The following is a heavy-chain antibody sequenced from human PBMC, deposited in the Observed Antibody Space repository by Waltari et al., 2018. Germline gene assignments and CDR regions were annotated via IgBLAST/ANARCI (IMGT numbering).Heavy chain of an antibody. CDR3: ARDGEGGGSTYYYYGMDV. V-gene: IGHV1-69*12. Sequence: QVQLVQSGAEVKKPGSSVKVSCKASGGTFSSYAISWVRQAPGQGLEWMGGISPIFGTANYAQKFQGRVTITADESTSTAYMELSSLRSEDTAVYYCARDGEGGGSTYYYYGMDVWGQGTTVTVSS. J-gene: IGHJ6*02. CDR1: GGTFSSYA. CDR2: ISPIFGTA. D-gene: IGHD3-16*01.